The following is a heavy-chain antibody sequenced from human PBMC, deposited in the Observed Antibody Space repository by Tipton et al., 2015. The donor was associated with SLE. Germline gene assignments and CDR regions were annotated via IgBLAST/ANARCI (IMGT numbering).Heavy chain of an antibody. V-gene: IGHV3-23*01. CDR1: GFTFSSSV. CDR3: ATDHIIPVAFES. CDR2: ISGSGGST. D-gene: IGHD2-15*01. Sequence: SLRLSCAASGFTFSSSVMSWVRQAPGKGLEWVSAISGSGGSTYYADSVKGRFTISRDNSKNTLYLQMNSLRAEDTAVYYCATDHIIPVAFESWGQGTLVTVSS. J-gene: IGHJ4*02.